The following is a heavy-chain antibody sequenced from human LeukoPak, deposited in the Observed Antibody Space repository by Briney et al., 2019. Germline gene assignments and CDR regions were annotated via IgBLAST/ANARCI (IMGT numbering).Heavy chain of an antibody. V-gene: IGHV4-39*07. J-gene: IGHJ6*03. CDR1: GGSISSGGYY. CDR2: INHNGST. CDR3: ARLGVVAYYYYYMDV. D-gene: IGHD3-3*01. Sequence: ASETLSLTCTVSGGSISSGGYYWSWIRQPPGKGLEWIGEINHNGSTNYNPSLKSRVTISVDTSKNQFSLKLSSVTAADTAVYYCARLGVVAYYYYYMDVWGKGTTVTVSS.